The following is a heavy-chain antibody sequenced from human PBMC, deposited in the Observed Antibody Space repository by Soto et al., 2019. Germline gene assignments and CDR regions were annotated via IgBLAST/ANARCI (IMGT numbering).Heavy chain of an antibody. D-gene: IGHD5-18*01. CDR3: ARTLYSYGTDY. CDR2: ISGSGGST. V-gene: IGHV3-23*01. CDR1: GFTFSSYA. Sequence: EVQLLESGGGLVQPGGSLRLSCAASGFTFSSYAMSWVRQAPGKGLEWVSAISGSGGSTYYGDSVKVRFTISRDNSKNTLYLQMNNLRAEDTAVYYCARTLYSYGTDYWGQGTLVTVSS. J-gene: IGHJ4*02.